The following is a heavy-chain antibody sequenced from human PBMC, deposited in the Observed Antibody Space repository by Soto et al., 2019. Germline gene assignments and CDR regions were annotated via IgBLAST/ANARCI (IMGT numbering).Heavy chain of an antibody. CDR3: ARLLGNSWLDH. CDR2: TYYRSIWQT. V-gene: IGHV6-1*01. CDR1: GDSVSSNDAV. J-gene: IGHJ5*02. Sequence: QVQLQQSGPGLVKPSQTLSLTCAISGDSVSSNDAVWNWIRQSPSRGLEWLGRTYYRSIWQTEYAVSGKGRMAINPDASKNQFSLQPNSVTPGDTAMYYWARLLGNSWLDHWGQGTLVTVSA.